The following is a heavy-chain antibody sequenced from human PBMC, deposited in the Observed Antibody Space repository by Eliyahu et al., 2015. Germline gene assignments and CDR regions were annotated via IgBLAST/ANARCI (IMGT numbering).Heavy chain of an antibody. D-gene: IGHD3-3*01. V-gene: IGHV1-2*02. CDR1: GXTFTDHY. CDR3: ARDGLWSNNWFDR. J-gene: IGHJ5*02. Sequence: QVQLVQSGAEAKMTGASVKVSCKASGXTFTDHYVHWVRQAPGQGLEWMGWINPNSGDTKSAQRFQGRVTMTRDTSISTVYLEVNRLRIDDTAVYFCARDGLWSNNWFDRWGQGTLVTVSS. CDR2: INPNSGDT.